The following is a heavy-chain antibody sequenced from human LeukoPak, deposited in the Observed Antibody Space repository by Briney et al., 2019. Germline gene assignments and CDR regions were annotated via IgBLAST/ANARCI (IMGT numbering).Heavy chain of an antibody. V-gene: IGHV3-20*04. J-gene: IGHJ4*02. D-gene: IGHD1-26*01. CDR2: INWNGGST. CDR3: TTWVGAHFDF. Sequence: GGSLRLSCAASGXTFDDYGVSWVRQAPGKGLEWVSGINWNGGSTGYADSVMGRFTISRDNSKNTLYLQMNSLRAEDTAVYFCTTWVGAHFDFWGQGTLVTVSS. CDR1: GXTFDDYG.